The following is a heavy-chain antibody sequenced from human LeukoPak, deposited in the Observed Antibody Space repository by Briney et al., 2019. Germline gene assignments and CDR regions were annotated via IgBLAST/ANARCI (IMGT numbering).Heavy chain of an antibody. CDR2: ISSSGSTI. CDR1: GFTFSSYE. D-gene: IGHD2-21*02. CDR3: AGRHLAYCGGDCP. Sequence: GGSLRLSCAASGFTFSSYEMNWVRQAPGKGLEWVSYISSSGSTIYYADSVKGRFTISRDNAKNSLYLQMNSLKAEDTAVYYCAGRHLAYCGGDCPWGQGTLVTVSS. J-gene: IGHJ5*02. V-gene: IGHV3-48*03.